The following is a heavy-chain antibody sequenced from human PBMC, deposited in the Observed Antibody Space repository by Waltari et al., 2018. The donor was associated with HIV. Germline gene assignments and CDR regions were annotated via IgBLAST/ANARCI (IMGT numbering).Heavy chain of an antibody. Sequence: QVQLQESGPGLVKPSETLSLTCTVSGGSISSYSWSWIRQPPGKGLEWIGYIYYSGSTNYNPSLKSRVTISVDTSKNQFSLKLSSVTAADTAVYYCARTSGYDRPFDYWGQGTLVTVSS. J-gene: IGHJ4*02. CDR1: GGSISSYS. D-gene: IGHD5-12*01. CDR3: ARTSGYDRPFDY. CDR2: IYYSGST. V-gene: IGHV4-59*01.